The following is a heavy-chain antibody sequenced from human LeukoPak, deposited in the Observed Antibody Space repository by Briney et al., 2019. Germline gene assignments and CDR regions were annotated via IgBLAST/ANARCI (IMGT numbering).Heavy chain of an antibody. CDR2: ISYDGSNK. V-gene: IGHV3-30*04. J-gene: IGHJ4*02. CDR3: ARDSAVTTSHHFDY. CDR1: GFTFTSYA. Sequence: GGSLRLSCAASGFTFTSYAMHRVRQAPGKGLEWVAVISYDGSNKYYADSVKGRFTISRDNSKNTLYLQMNSLRAEDTAVYYCARDSAVTTSHHFDYWGQGTLVTVSS. D-gene: IGHD4-17*01.